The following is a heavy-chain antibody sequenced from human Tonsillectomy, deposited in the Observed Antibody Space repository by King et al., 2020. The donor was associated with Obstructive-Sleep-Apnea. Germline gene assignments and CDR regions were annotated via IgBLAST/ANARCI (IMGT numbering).Heavy chain of an antibody. CDR2: IYHSGST. V-gene: IGHV4-38-2*02. J-gene: IGHJ5*02. CDR1: GYSISSGYY. Sequence: VQLQESGPGLVKPSETLSLTCTVSGYSISSGYYWGWIRQPPGKGLEWIGSIYHSGSTYYNPSLKSRVTISVDTSKNQFSLKRSYVTAADTAVYYCARDKPVVVPAAIGGYPGWFDPWGQGTLVTVSS. CDR3: ARDKPVVVPAAIGGYPGWFDP. D-gene: IGHD2-2*02.